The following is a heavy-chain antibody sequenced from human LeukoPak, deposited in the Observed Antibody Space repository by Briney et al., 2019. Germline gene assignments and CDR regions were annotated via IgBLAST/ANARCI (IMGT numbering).Heavy chain of an antibody. V-gene: IGHV1-69*01. J-gene: IGHJ4*02. CDR2: IIPIFGTA. D-gene: IGHD2-15*01. CDR3: ASPWEEGYCSGGSCYSFDY. Sequence: VNVSRKASGGTFSSYAISWVRQAPGQGLGWMGGIIPIFGTANYAQKFQGRVTITADESTSTAYMELSSLRSEDTAVYYCASPWEEGYCSGGSCYSFDYWGQGTLVTVSS. CDR1: GGTFSSYA.